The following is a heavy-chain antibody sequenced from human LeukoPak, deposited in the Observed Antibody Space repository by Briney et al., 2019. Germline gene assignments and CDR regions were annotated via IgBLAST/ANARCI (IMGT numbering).Heavy chain of an antibody. CDR2: TKQDGNEK. CDR3: VRRGKWGSFDY. J-gene: IGHJ4*02. Sequence: PGGSLRLSCAASGFTFSTYWMIWVRQAPGKGLEWVAHTKQDGNEKYYVDSVKGRFTISRDNAKNSLFLQMNSLRAEDTAVYYCVRRGKWGSFDYWGQGTLVTVSS. D-gene: IGHD3-16*01. CDR1: GFTFSTYW. V-gene: IGHV3-7*01.